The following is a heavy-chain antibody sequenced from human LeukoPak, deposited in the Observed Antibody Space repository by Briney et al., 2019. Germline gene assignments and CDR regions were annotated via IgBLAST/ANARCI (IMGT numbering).Heavy chain of an antibody. CDR3: ARGQYYGSGRFDY. CDR1: GGSISSSNW. Sequence: SETLSLTCAVSGGSISSSNWWSWVRQPPGKGLEWIGEIYHSGSTNYNPSLKSRVTISVDKSKSQLSLKLSSVTAADTAVYYCARGQYYGSGRFDYWGQGTLVTVSS. D-gene: IGHD3-10*01. CDR2: IYHSGST. V-gene: IGHV4-4*02. J-gene: IGHJ4*02.